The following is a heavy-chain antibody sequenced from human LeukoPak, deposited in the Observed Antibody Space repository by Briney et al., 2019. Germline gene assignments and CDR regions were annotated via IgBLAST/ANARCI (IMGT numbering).Heavy chain of an antibody. J-gene: IGHJ4*02. CDR3: ARRELTAIHPPFDY. Sequence: GGSLRLSCAASGFTFSSYTMSWVRQAPEKGLEWVSAISGSGGSTYYADSVKGRFTISRDNAKNSLYLQMNSLRAEDTAVYYCARRELTAIHPPFDYWGQGTLVTVSS. CDR1: GFTFSSYT. D-gene: IGHD2-21*02. CDR2: ISGSGGST. V-gene: IGHV3-23*01.